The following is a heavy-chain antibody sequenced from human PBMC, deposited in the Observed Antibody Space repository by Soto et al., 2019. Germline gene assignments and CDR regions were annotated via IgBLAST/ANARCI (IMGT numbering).Heavy chain of an antibody. CDR2: IKQDGSEK. Sequence: GGSLRLSXAASGFTFSSYGMSWVRQAPGKGLEWVANIKQDGSEKYYVDSVKGRFTISRDNAKNSLYLQMNSLRAEDTAVYYCARLGGFIYGMDVWGQGTTVTVSS. CDR1: GFTFSSYG. D-gene: IGHD2-15*01. V-gene: IGHV3-7*03. CDR3: ARLGGFIYGMDV. J-gene: IGHJ6*02.